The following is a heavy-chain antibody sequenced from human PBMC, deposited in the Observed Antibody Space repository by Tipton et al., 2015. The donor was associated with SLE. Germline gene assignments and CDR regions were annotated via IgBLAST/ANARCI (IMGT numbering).Heavy chain of an antibody. Sequence: TLSLTCAVYGGSFSGYYWSWIRQPPGKGLEWIGEINHSGSTNYNPSLKSRVTISVDTSKNQFSLKLSSVTAADTSVYYCARGGFLSMAARRRGYYFDYWGQVSLVTVSS. J-gene: IGHJ4*02. V-gene: IGHV4-34*01. CDR3: ARGGFLSMAARRRGYYFDY. CDR2: INHSGST. D-gene: IGHD6-6*01. CDR1: GGSFSGYY.